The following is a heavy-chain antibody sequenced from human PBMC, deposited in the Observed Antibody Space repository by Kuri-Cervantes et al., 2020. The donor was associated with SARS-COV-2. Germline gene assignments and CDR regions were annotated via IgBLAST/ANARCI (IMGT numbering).Heavy chain of an antibody. J-gene: IGHJ4*02. CDR3: ARYLDWERGIDS. Sequence: ASVKVSCKASGYTFTSYGISWVRQAPGKGLGWMGGFDPEDGETIYAQKFQGRVTMTEDTSTDTAYMELSSLKSEDTAVYFCARYLDWERGIDSWGQGSLVTVSS. CDR1: GYTFTSYG. V-gene: IGHV1-24*01. CDR2: FDPEDGET. D-gene: IGHD3-9*01.